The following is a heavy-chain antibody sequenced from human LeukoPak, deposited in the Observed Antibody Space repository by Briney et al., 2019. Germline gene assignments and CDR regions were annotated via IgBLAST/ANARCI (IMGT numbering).Heavy chain of an antibody. Sequence: GGSLRLSCAASGFTFSSYVMNWVRQAPGKGLECVSAISTNGGGTYYANSVKGRFTISRDNSKNTLYLQMGSLRAEDMAVYYCARVGYSTSSAYFDYWGQGTLVTVSS. CDR2: ISTNGGGT. CDR1: GFTFSSYV. D-gene: IGHD6-6*01. CDR3: ARVGYSTSSAYFDY. J-gene: IGHJ4*02. V-gene: IGHV3-64*01.